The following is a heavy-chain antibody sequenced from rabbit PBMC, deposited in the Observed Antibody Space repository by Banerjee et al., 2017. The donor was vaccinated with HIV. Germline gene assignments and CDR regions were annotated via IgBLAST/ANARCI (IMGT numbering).Heavy chain of an antibody. V-gene: IGHV1S7*01. Sequence: QLVESGGGLVQPGGSLKLSCKASGFDFSTYSMSWVRQAPGKGLEWSGYIVPFFGVTYDGKGVKGRFAISSHNAQNTLYLQLNRLTAADTATYFCVREAGYGGYGDANLWGPGTLVTV. D-gene: IGHD6-1*01. CDR1: GFDFSTYS. CDR3: VREAGYGGYGDANL. CDR2: IVPFFGVT. J-gene: IGHJ4*01.